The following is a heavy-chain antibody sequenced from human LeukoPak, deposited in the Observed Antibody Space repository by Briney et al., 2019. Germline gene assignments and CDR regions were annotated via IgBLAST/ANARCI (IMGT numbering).Heavy chain of an antibody. Sequence: SETLSPTCAVYGGSFSGYYWSWIRQPPGKGLEWIGEINHSGSTNYNPSLKSRVTISVDTSKKQFSLKLSSVTAADTAVYYCARLPRITMVRGVIGDYYSYGMDVWGQGTTVTVSS. CDR3: ARLPRITMVRGVIGDYYSYGMDV. D-gene: IGHD3-10*01. V-gene: IGHV4-34*01. J-gene: IGHJ6*02. CDR2: INHSGST. CDR1: GGSFSGYY.